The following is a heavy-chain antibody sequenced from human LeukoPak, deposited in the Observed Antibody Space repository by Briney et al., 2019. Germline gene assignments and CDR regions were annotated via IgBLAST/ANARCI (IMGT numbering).Heavy chain of an antibody. J-gene: IGHJ4*02. Sequence: GGSLRLSCAASGFTFSDCAMHWVRQAPGKGLEYVSAISSNGGSTYYANSVKGRFTISRDTSKNTLYLQMGSLRAEDMAVYYCARDNIAATGTGDYWGQGTLVTVSS. V-gene: IGHV3-64*01. CDR1: GFTFSDCA. D-gene: IGHD6-13*01. CDR2: ISSNGGST. CDR3: ARDNIAATGTGDY.